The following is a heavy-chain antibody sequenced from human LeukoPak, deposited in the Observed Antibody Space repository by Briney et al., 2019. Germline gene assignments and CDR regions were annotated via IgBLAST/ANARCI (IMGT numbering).Heavy chain of an antibody. D-gene: IGHD6-13*01. V-gene: IGHV1-18*01. Sequence: ASVKVPCKASGYTFTSYGISWVRQAPGQGLEWMGWINPYNGSTNYVQKLQGRVTMTTETSTSTAYMELRSLRSDDTAVYYCARVAAADYFDYWGQGTLVTVSS. CDR1: GYTFTSYG. CDR3: ARVAAADYFDY. CDR2: INPYNGST. J-gene: IGHJ4*02.